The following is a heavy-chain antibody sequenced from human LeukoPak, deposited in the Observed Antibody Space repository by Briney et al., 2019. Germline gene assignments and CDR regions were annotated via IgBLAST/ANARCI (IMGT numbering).Heavy chain of an antibody. Sequence: GDSLKISCKGSGYSFTSYWIGWVRPMPGKGLEWMGIVYPGDSDTRYSPSFQGQVTISADKSISTAYLQWSSLKASDTAMYYCARTYIWGSYRSFDYWGQGTLVTVSS. J-gene: IGHJ4*02. D-gene: IGHD3-16*02. CDR1: GYSFTSYW. CDR2: VYPGDSDT. V-gene: IGHV5-51*01. CDR3: ARTYIWGSYRSFDY.